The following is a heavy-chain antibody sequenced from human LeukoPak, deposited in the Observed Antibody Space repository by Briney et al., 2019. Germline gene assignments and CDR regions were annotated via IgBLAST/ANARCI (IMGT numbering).Heavy chain of an antibody. D-gene: IGHD3-9*01. Sequence: SETLSLTCTVSGGSISSSSYYWGWIRQPPGKGLEWIGSIYYSGSTYYNPSLKSRVTISVDTSKNQFSLKLSSVTAADTAVYYCARDWPNYDILTGYGAEPLYYFDYWGQGTLVTVSS. CDR3: ARDWPNYDILTGYGAEPLYYFDY. V-gene: IGHV4-39*07. J-gene: IGHJ4*02. CDR1: GGSISSSSYY. CDR2: IYYSGST.